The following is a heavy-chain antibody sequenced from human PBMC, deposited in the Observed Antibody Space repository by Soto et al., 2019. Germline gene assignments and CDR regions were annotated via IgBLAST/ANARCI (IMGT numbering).Heavy chain of an antibody. CDR3: ARHTSGWHYYDY. CDR1: GFNFSDHY. CDR2: ISGSSRYT. V-gene: IGHV3-11*06. J-gene: IGHJ4*02. Sequence: GGSLRLSCAASGFNFSDHYMSWIRQAPGKGLEWVSYISGSSRYTNFADSVKGRFTISRDNAKNSLYLQMNSLRAEDTAVYYCARHTSGWHYYDYWGQGTPVTVSS. D-gene: IGHD6-19*01.